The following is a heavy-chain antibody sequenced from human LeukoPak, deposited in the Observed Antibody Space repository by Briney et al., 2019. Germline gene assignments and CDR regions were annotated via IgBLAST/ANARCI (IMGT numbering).Heavy chain of an antibody. CDR1: GGTFSSYT. J-gene: IGHJ3*02. CDR3: ASTRYYDFWSGYYAFDI. Sequence: SVKVSCKASGGTFSSYTISWVRQAPGQGLEWMGRIIPILGIANYAQKFQGRVTITADKSRSTAYMELSSLRSEDTAVYYCASTRYYDFWSGYYAFDIWGQGTMVTVSS. V-gene: IGHV1-69*02. CDR2: IIPILGIA. D-gene: IGHD3-3*01.